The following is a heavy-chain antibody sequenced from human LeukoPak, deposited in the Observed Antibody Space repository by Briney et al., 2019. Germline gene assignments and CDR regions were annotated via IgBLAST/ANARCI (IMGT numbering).Heavy chain of an antibody. CDR2: ISAYNGNT. CDR3: ARDRGTMVRGVHDY. V-gene: IGHV1-18*01. J-gene: IGHJ4*02. Sequence: ASVKVSCKASGYTFTNYGITWVRQAPGKGLEWMGWISAYNGNTNYAQKFQGRVTITADKSTSTAYMELSSLRSEDTAVYYCARDRGTMVRGVHDYWGQGTLVTVSS. D-gene: IGHD3-10*01. CDR1: GYTFTNYG.